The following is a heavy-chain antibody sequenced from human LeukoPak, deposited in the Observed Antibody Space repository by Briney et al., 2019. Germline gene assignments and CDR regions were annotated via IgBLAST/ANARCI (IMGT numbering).Heavy chain of an antibody. J-gene: IGHJ3*02. CDR1: GYSFTSYW. Sequence: GESLKISCKGSGYSFTSYWIGWVRQIPGKGLEWMGIIYPGDSDTRYSPSFQGQVTISADKSISTAYLQWSSLKASDTAMYYCARPSRTVHDAFDIWGQGTMVTVSS. D-gene: IGHD4-11*01. V-gene: IGHV5-51*01. CDR3: ARPSRTVHDAFDI. CDR2: IYPGDSDT.